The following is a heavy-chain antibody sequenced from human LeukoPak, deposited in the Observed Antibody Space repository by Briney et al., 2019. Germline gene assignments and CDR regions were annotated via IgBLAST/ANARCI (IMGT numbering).Heavy chain of an antibody. J-gene: IGHJ6*02. V-gene: IGHV3-11*01. Sequence: GGSLRPSCAASGFTFSDYYMSWIRQAPGKGLEWVSYISSSGSTIYYADSVKGRFTISRDNAKNSLYLQMNSLRAEDTAVYYCARESRYYYDSSGYTDVWGQGTTVTVSS. CDR1: GFTFSDYY. CDR2: ISSSGSTI. CDR3: ARESRYYYDSSGYTDV. D-gene: IGHD3-22*01.